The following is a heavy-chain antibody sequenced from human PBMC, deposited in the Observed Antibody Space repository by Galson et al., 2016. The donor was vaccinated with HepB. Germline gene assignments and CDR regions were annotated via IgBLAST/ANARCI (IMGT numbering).Heavy chain of an antibody. D-gene: IGHD1-26*01. CDR3: ARGVIVGITGDF. V-gene: IGHV3-53*01. CDR2: IYSGGST. J-gene: IGHJ4*02. CDR1: GFTVSNNY. Sequence: SLRLSCAASGFTVSNNYLKWVRQAPGKGLEWVSLIYSGGSTYYADSVKGRFTISRDSSKNTLYLQMNSLRVEDTAMYYCARGVIVGITGDFWGQGTLVTVSS.